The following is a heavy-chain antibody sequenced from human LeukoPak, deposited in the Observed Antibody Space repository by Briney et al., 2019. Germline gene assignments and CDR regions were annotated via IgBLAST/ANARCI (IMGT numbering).Heavy chain of an antibody. V-gene: IGHV3-15*01. CDR3: TTERNWELLRPYGLDI. CDR1: GFXFXYGW. CDR2: IRTKIEGETR. Sequence: GGXXRXSXAXXGFXFXYGWMNWVRQVPGKGVEWGGRIRTKIEGETRDYPAPVKGRFIISRDDSKTTLYLQMNGLKTEDSAVYYCTTERNWELLRPYGLDIWGQGTTVIVSS. D-gene: IGHD1-26*01. J-gene: IGHJ6*02.